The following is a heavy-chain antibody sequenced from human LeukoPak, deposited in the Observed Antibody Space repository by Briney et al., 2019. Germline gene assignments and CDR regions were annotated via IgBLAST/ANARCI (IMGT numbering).Heavy chain of an antibody. Sequence: ASVKVSCKASGYTFTSYDINWVRQATGQGLEWMGWMNPNSGNTGYAQKFQGRATMTRNTSISTAYMELSSLRSEDTAVYYCARGVSRYYYDSSGYFDAWGQGTLVTVSS. CDR3: ARGVSRYYYDSSGYFDA. J-gene: IGHJ5*02. V-gene: IGHV1-8*01. CDR1: GYTFTSYD. CDR2: MNPNSGNT. D-gene: IGHD3-22*01.